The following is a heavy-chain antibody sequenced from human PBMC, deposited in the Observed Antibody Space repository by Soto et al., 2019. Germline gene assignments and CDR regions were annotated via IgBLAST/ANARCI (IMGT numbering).Heavy chain of an antibody. CDR1: GGSFSGYC. CDR2: INHSGST. D-gene: IGHD3-10*01. Sequence: SETLSLTCAVYGGSFSGYCWSWIRQPPGKGLEWIGEINHSGSTNYNPSLKSRVSISVGTSNNQFSLKLSSVTAADTAVYYCARGRGDGYNQHWYFDLWGRGTLVTVSS. V-gene: IGHV4-34*01. J-gene: IGHJ2*01. CDR3: ARGRGDGYNQHWYFDL.